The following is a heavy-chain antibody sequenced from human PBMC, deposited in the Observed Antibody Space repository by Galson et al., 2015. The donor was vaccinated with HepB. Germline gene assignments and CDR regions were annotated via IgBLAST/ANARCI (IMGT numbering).Heavy chain of an antibody. J-gene: IGHJ4*02. CDR1: GGTFSSYA. D-gene: IGHD3-22*01. Sequence: SVKVSCKASGGTFSSYAISWVRQAPGQGLEWMGGIIPIFGTANYAQKFQDRVTITADESTSTAYMELSSLRSEDTAVYYCARALEYYYDSSGYYYPFDYWGQGTLVIVSS. CDR3: ARALEYYYDSSGYYYPFDY. CDR2: IIPIFGTA. V-gene: IGHV1-69*13.